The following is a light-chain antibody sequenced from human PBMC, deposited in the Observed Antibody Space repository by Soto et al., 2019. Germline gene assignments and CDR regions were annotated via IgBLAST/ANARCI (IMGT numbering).Light chain of an antibody. CDR1: SSNIGAGYD. CDR2: VNS. CDR3: QSYDSSLSAVV. J-gene: IGLJ2*01. Sequence: QSVLTQPPSVSGAPGQRVTISCTGSSSNIGAGYDLHWYQQLPGTAPKLLIYVNSNRPSGVPDRFSGSKSGTSASLAITGLQAEDEADYYCQSYDSSLSAVVFGGGTQLTVL. V-gene: IGLV1-40*01.